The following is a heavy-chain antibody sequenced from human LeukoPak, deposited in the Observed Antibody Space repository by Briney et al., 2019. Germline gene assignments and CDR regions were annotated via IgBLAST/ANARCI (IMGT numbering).Heavy chain of an antibody. J-gene: IGHJ3*02. Sequence: SETLSLTCTVSGGSIFSSNSYWGWIRQPPGKGLEWIGYIYYSGSTNYNPSLKSRVTISVDTSKNQFSLKLSSVTAADTAVYYCARERRSRYFDWLSHDAFDIWGQGTMVTVSS. CDR3: ARERRSRYFDWLSHDAFDI. CDR1: GGSIFSSNSY. D-gene: IGHD3-9*01. CDR2: IYYSGST. V-gene: IGHV4-61*01.